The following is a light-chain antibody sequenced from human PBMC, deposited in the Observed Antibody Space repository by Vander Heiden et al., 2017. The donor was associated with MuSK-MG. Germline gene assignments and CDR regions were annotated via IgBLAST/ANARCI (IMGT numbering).Light chain of an antibody. Sequence: EIVLTQSPPTLSLSPGDRGTLSCRASQSVSHGYLAWYQQKPGQAPRLLNYSASSRAGGSPDRFSCSGYVTDFTRTINRREHEDFAGYCCHHYCSSPTLGQGTRVEIK. V-gene: IGKV3-20*01. CDR3: HHYCSSPT. J-gene: IGKJ1*01. CDR2: SAS. CDR1: QSVSHGY.